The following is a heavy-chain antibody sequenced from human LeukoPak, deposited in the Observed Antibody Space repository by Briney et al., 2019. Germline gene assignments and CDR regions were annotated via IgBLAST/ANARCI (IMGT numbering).Heavy chain of an antibody. D-gene: IGHD5-12*01. J-gene: IGHJ4*02. Sequence: GGSLRLSCAASGFTFSDYYMNWIRQAPGKGLEWVSYISSSGSTIYYAHSVKGRFTISRDTAKNSLYLQMNSLRAEDTAVYYCARATRGSGYDYWGGDFDYWGQGTLVTVSS. CDR3: ARATRGSGYDYWGGDFDY. CDR1: GFTFSDYY. V-gene: IGHV3-11*01. CDR2: ISSSGSTI.